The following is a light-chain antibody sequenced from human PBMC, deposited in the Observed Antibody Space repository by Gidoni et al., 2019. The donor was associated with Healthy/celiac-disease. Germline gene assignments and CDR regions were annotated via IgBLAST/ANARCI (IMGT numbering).Light chain of an antibody. V-gene: IGLV2-14*01. CDR2: EVS. CDR1: SSDVGGYNY. J-gene: IGLJ1*01. Sequence: QSALTQPASVSGSPGQSITISCTGTSSDVGGYNYVFWYQQHPGKAPKLMIYEVSNLPSGVSNRFSGSKSGNTASLTISGLQAGNESDYYCSSYTSSSTRVFGTGTKVTVL. CDR3: SSYTSSSTRV.